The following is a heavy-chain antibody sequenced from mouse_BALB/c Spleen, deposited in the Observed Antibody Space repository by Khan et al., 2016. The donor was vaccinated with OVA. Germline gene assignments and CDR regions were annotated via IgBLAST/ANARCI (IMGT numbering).Heavy chain of an antibody. CDR3: ARGNYYGYAMDY. V-gene: IGHV3-2*02. CDR2: ISYSGST. D-gene: IGHD1-1*01. CDR1: GYSITSNYA. Sequence: EVKLLESGPGLVKPSQSLSLTCTVTGYSITSNYAWNWIRQFPGNKLEWMGYISYSGSTNYNPSLNSRISITRDTSTNQFFRQLNSVTTEDTATYYCARGNYYGYAMDYWGQGTSITVSS. J-gene: IGHJ4*01.